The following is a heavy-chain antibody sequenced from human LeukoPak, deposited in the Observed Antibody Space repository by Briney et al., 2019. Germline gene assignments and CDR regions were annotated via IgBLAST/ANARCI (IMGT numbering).Heavy chain of an antibody. D-gene: IGHD5-18*01. J-gene: IGHJ4*02. CDR2: INHSGST. CDR1: GGSFSGYY. Sequence: PSETLSLTCAVYGGSFSGYYWSWIRQPPGKGLEWIGEINHSGSTNCNPSLKSRVTISVDTSKNQFSLKLSSVTAADTAVYYCARERGYSYWSYFDYWGQGTLVTVSS. V-gene: IGHV4-34*01. CDR3: ARERGYSYWSYFDY.